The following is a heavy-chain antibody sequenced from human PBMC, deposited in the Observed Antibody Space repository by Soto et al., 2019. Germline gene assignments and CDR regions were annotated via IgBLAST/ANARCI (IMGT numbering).Heavy chain of an antibody. V-gene: IGHV3-15*01. J-gene: IGHJ4*02. Sequence: EVQLVESGGGLVRPGGSLRLYCAASGFTFSYAWMSWVRQAPGKGLEWVARIKTETEGGTTDYGAPVEGRFTISKDDSKNMVYLQMNSLKSEDTAVYYCTTYDSFWGSYRYRSAYWGQGTLVIVSS. D-gene: IGHD3-16*02. CDR1: GFTFSYAW. CDR2: IKTETEGGTT. CDR3: TTYDSFWGSYRYRSAY.